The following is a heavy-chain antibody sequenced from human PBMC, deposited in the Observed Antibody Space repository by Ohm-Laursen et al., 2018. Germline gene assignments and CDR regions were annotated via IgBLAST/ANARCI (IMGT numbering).Heavy chain of an antibody. Sequence: TQTLTLTCTFSGFSLSTYGVGVGWIRQPPGKALEWLALIYWNDDERYTPSLQSRLTITKDTSKNQVFITMTNVDPVDTATYYCGHSGSSSPIKYWGQGTLVTVSS. CDR3: GHSGSSSPIKY. CDR2: IYWNDDE. J-gene: IGHJ4*02. D-gene: IGHD2-2*01. CDR1: GFSLSTYGVG. V-gene: IGHV2-5*01.